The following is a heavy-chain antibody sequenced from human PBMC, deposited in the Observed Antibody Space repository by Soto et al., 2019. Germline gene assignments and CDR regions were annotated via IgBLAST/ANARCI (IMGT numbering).Heavy chain of an antibody. CDR2: ISWNSGSI. Sequence: GGSLRLSCAASGFTFDDYAMHWVRQAPGKGLEWVSGISWNSGSIGYADSVKGRFTISRDNAKNSLYLQMNSLRAEDTALYYCAKDIAYYYYGMDVWGQGTTVT. CDR3: AKDIAYYYYGMDV. V-gene: IGHV3-9*01. CDR1: GFTFDDYA. J-gene: IGHJ6*02.